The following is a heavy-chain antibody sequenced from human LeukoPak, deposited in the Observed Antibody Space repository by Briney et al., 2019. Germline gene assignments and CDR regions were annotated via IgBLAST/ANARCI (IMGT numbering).Heavy chain of an antibody. Sequence: ASVKVSYKTSGYTFTTYGISWVRQAPGQGLEWMGWISAYNGNTNYAQKLQGRVTMTTDASTSTAYMELRSLRSDDTAVYYCARDRGNYDSSDPLDYWGQGTLVTVSS. V-gene: IGHV1-18*01. D-gene: IGHD3-22*01. CDR3: ARDRGNYDSSDPLDY. CDR1: GYTFTTYG. J-gene: IGHJ4*02. CDR2: ISAYNGNT.